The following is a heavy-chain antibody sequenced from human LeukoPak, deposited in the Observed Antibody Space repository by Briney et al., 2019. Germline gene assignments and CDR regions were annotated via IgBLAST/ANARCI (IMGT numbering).Heavy chain of an antibody. V-gene: IGHV3-21*01. CDR3: ARGGSKYSSDY. D-gene: IGHD6-6*01. CDR2: ISSGSSYI. Sequence: PGGSLRLSCVASGFTFSSYGMHWVRQPPGKWLEWVSSISSGSSYIYYAHSVKGRFTISRDNAKNSLYLQMNSLRAEDTAVYYCARGGSKYSSDYWGQGTLVTVSS. J-gene: IGHJ4*02. CDR1: GFTFSSYG.